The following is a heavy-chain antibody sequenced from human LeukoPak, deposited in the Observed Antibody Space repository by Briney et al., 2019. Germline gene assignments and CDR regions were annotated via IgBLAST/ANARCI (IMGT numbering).Heavy chain of an antibody. Sequence: GGSLRLSCAASGFTFSSYAMSWVRQAPGKGLEWVSTLSGSGASTSCADSVKGRFTISRDNSKNTLYLQMNSLRAEDTARYYCAKQKGYCSGGSCYYSDYWGQGTLVTVSS. V-gene: IGHV3-23*01. J-gene: IGHJ4*02. D-gene: IGHD2-15*01. CDR3: AKQKGYCSGGSCYYSDY. CDR2: LSGSGAST. CDR1: GFTFSSYA.